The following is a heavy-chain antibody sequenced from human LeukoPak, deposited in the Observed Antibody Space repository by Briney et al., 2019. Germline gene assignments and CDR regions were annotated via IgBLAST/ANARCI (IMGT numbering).Heavy chain of an antibody. CDR2: IYYSGGNT. CDR3: AKAPLPYSSGWYYFQH. D-gene: IGHD6-19*01. V-gene: IGHV3-23*01. CDR1: GFSFSTHA. Sequence: PGGSLRLSCAASGFSFSTHAMSWVRQAPGKGLEWVSTIYYSGGNTYYADSVKGRFTISRDNSKNTLYLQMNSLRAEDTAVYYCAKAPLPYSSGWYYFQHWGQGTLVTVSS. J-gene: IGHJ1*01.